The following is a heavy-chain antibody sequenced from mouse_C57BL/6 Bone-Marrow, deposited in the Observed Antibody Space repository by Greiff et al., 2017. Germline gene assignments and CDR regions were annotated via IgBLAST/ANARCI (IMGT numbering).Heavy chain of an antibody. D-gene: IGHD1-1*01. Sequence: VQLQQSGPALVKPGASVKISCQASGYSFTGYYMHWVKQSHGNILDWIGYIYPYNGVSSYNQKFKGKATLTVDKASSTAYMELRSLTSEDSAVFYCAIYYYGQFAYWGQGTLVTVSA. CDR3: AIYYYGQFAY. CDR2: IYPYNGVS. V-gene: IGHV1-31*01. J-gene: IGHJ3*01. CDR1: GYSFTGYY.